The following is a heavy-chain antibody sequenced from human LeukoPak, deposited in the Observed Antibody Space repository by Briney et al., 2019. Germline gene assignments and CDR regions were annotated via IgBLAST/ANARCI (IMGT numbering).Heavy chain of an antibody. CDR3: AKDRPAYDSSGYYPF. J-gene: IGHJ4*02. CDR1: GFTFSSYS. D-gene: IGHD3-22*01. Sequence: GGSLRLSCAASGFTFSSYSMNWVRQAPGKGLEWVSSISSSSSYIYYADSVKGRFTISRDNAKNSLYLQMNSLRAEDTAVYYCAKDRPAYDSSGYYPFWGQGTLVTVSS. V-gene: IGHV3-21*04. CDR2: ISSSSSYI.